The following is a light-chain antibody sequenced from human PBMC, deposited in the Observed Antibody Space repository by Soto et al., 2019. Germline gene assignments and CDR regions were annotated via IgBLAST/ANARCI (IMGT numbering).Light chain of an antibody. J-gene: IGKJ1*01. CDR1: QSARNDY. V-gene: IGKV3-20*01. CDR2: GAS. CDR3: HQYGSSPT. Sequence: EMVLTQSPGTLSFSPGDRATLSCRASQSARNDYLAWYQQKPGQAPRVFIYGASSRATGIPDRFSGSGSGADFTLTISRLEPEDFAVYYCHQYGSSPTFGQGTKV.